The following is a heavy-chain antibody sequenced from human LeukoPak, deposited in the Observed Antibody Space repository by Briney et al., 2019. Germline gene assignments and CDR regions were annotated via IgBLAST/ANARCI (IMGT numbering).Heavy chain of an antibody. CDR1: GHTIFNFA. CDR3: ARAGRDGYNLDY. CDR2: VSAYNGNT. D-gene: IGHD5-24*01. V-gene: IGHV1-18*01. Sequence: ASVKVSCKASGHTIFNFAISWVRQAPGQGLEWLGWVSAYNGNTHYAQKFQGRVRMTTNTSTSTAYMELSSLRSEDTAVYYCARAGRDGYNLDYWGQGTLVTVSS. J-gene: IGHJ4*02.